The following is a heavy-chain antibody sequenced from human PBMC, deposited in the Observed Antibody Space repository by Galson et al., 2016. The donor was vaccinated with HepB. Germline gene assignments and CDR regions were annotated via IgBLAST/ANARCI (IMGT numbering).Heavy chain of an antibody. V-gene: IGHV4-39*01. D-gene: IGHD3-3*01. CDR2: FFYNGRT. CDR3: ARVGVRYFDY. J-gene: IGHJ4*02. Sequence: ETLSLTCTVSGGSVNSSNFYWAWIRQPPGKGLEWIGSFFYNGRTYYKPSLQSRVAISADMSKNQFSLKLTSVTASDTAIYFWARVGVRYFDYWGQGTLVTVSS. CDR1: GGSVNSSNFY.